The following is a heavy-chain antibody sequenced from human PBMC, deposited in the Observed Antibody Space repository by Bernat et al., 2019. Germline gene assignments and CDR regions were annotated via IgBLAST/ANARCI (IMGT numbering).Heavy chain of an antibody. J-gene: IGHJ4*02. CDR2: ISYDGSNK. Sequence: QVQLVESGGGVVQPGRSLRLSCAASGFTFSSYGMHWVRQAPGKGLEWVAVISYDGSNKYYADSVKGRFTISRDNSKNTLYLQMNSLRAEDTAVYYCARGLMTTVTTLDYWGQGTLVTVSS. D-gene: IGHD4-17*01. CDR1: GFTFSSYG. V-gene: IGHV3-30*03. CDR3: ARGLMTTVTTLDY.